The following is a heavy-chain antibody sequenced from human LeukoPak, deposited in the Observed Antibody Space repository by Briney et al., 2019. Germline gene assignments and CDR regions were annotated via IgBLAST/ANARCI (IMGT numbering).Heavy chain of an antibody. D-gene: IGHD3-22*01. CDR1: GLALSNYG. CDR3: AKRGVVTRVILVGFHKEAYYFDS. Sequence: GGSLRFSCAVSGLALSNYGMSWVRQAPGKGLEWVAGITGSGGSTNYADSVKGRFTISRDNPKNTLYLQMNSLRAEDTAVYFCAKRGVVTRVILVGFHKEAYYFDSWGQGALVTVSS. CDR2: ITGSGGST. V-gene: IGHV3-23*01. J-gene: IGHJ4*02.